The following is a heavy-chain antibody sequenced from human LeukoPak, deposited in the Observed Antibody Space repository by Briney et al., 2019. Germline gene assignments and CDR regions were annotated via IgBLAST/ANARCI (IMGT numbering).Heavy chain of an antibody. CDR3: ARDQQLVPKHWYFDL. CDR1: GFTFGNYW. J-gene: IGHJ2*01. CDR2: IKQDGSEK. V-gene: IGHV3-7*01. D-gene: IGHD6-13*01. Sequence: GGSLRLSCAGSGFTFGNYWMSWVRQAPGKGLEWVANIKQDGSEKYYVDSVKGRFTISRDNAKNSLYLQMNSLRAEDTAVYYCARDQQLVPKHWYFDLWGRGTLVTVSS.